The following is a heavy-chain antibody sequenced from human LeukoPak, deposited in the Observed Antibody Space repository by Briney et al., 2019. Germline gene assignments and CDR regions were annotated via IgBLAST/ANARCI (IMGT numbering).Heavy chain of an antibody. J-gene: IGHJ5*02. D-gene: IGHD4-17*01. Sequence: GGSLRLSCAASGSSFSSYTMNWVRQGPGKGLEWVSAISTTGNTVYYADSVKGRFTISRDNAQNSLHLQMNSLRDEDTAVYYCARFYGVPGGWFDPWGQGTLVTVSS. V-gene: IGHV3-48*02. CDR1: GSSFSSYT. CDR2: ISTTGNTV. CDR3: ARFYGVPGGWFDP.